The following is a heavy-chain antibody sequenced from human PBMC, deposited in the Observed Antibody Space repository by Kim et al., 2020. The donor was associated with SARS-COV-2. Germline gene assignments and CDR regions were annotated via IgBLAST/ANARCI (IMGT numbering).Heavy chain of an antibody. V-gene: IGHV1-8*01. CDR3: ARDPPYSSSGGNWFDP. Sequence: KFQGRVTMTRNTSISTAYMELSSLRSEDTAVYYCARDPPYSSSGGNWFDPWGQGTLVTVSS. D-gene: IGHD6-13*01. J-gene: IGHJ5*02.